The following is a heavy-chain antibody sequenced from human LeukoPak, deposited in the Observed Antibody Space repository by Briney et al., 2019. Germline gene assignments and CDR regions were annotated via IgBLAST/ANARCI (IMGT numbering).Heavy chain of an antibody. J-gene: IGHJ4*02. CDR1: GFTFSGYW. V-gene: IGHV3-7*01. D-gene: IGHD4-17*01. CDR2: IKQDGSEK. CDR3: AREHYGDYYFDY. Sequence: PGGSLRLSCAASGFTFSGYWMSWVRQAPGKGLEWVANIKQDGSEKYYVDSVKGRFTISRDNAKNSLYLQMNSLRAEDTAVYYCAREHYGDYYFDYWGQGTLVTVSS.